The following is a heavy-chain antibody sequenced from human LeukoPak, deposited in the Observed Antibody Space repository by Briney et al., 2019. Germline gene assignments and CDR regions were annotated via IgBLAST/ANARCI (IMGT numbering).Heavy chain of an antibody. V-gene: IGHV1-69*05. CDR2: IIPIFGTA. J-gene: IGHJ6*03. Sequence: GASVKVSCKASGGTFSSYAISWVRQAPGQGLEWMGGIIPIFGTANYAQKFQGRVTITTDESTSTAYMELSSLRSEDTAVYYCARGEYQLQWYYMDVWGKGTTVTVSS. CDR3: ARGEYQLQWYYMDV. CDR1: GGTFSSYA. D-gene: IGHD2-2*01.